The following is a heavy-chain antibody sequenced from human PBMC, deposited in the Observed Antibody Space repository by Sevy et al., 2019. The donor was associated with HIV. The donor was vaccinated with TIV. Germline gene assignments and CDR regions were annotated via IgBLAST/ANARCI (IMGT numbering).Heavy chain of an antibody. CDR2: IYYSGST. J-gene: IGHJ5*02. Sequence: SETLSLTCTVSGGSISSYYWSWIRQPPGKGLEWIGYIYYSGSTNYNPSLKSRFTISVDTSKNQFSLKLSSVTAADTAVYYGTRDAAGYSYGVPHWFGWFDPWGQGTLVTVSS. D-gene: IGHD5-18*01. CDR1: GGSISSYY. V-gene: IGHV4-59*01. CDR3: TRDAAGYSYGVPHWFGWFDP.